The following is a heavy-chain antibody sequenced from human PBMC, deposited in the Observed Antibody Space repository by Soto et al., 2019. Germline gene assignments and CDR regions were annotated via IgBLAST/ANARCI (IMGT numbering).Heavy chain of an antibody. CDR2: VDYSGNS. V-gene: IGHV4-59*01. CDR3: ARNWFSVAGRFHFDY. D-gene: IGHD6-19*01. J-gene: IGHJ4*02. CDR1: GRSINSYS. Sequence: KPSESLSLTCTVSGRSINSYSLRWVRQPPGKGLEWIGYVDYSGNSDSSPSLKSRVTISIDTSKKQVSLKLNSVTAADTAVYYCARNWFSVAGRFHFDYWGQGIPVTVSS.